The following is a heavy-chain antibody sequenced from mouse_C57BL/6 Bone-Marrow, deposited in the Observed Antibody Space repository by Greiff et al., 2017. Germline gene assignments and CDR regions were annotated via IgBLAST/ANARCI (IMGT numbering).Heavy chain of an antibody. CDR2: IHPNSGST. CDR3: AQLLRSSFDY. Sequence: QVQLKQPGAELVKPGASVKLSCKASGYTFTSYWMHWVKQRPGQGLEWIGMIHPNSGSTNYNEKFKSKATLTVDKSSSTAYMQLSSLTSEDSAVYYCAQLLRSSFDYWGQGTTLTVSS. V-gene: IGHV1-64*01. D-gene: IGHD1-1*01. CDR1: GYTFTSYW. J-gene: IGHJ2*01.